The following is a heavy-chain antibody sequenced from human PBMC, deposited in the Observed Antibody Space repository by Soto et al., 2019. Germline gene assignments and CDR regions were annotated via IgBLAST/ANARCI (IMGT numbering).Heavy chain of an antibody. V-gene: IGHV1-3*01. D-gene: IGHD3-16*01. J-gene: IGHJ5*02. CDR1: GYTFTSYA. Sequence: ASVKVSCKASGYTFTSYAMHWVRQAPGQRLEWMGWINAGNGNTKYSQKFQGRVTITRDTSASTAYMELSSLRSEDTAVHYCARAAGGPFNWFDPWGQGTLVTVSS. CDR2: INAGNGNT. CDR3: ARAAGGPFNWFDP.